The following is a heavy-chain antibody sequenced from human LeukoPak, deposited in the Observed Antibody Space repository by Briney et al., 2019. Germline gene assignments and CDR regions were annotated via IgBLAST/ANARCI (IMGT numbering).Heavy chain of an antibody. CDR2: IYHSGST. CDR1: GVSISSSNW. V-gene: IGHV4-4*02. J-gene: IGHJ5*02. D-gene: IGHD5-24*01. Sequence: SGTLSLTCAVSGVSISSSNWWSWVRQPPGEGLEWIGEIYHSGSTNYNPSLKSRVTISVDKSKNQFSLKLSSVAAADTAVYYCARRRQDSVENWFDLWGQGTLVTVSS. CDR3: ARRRQDSVENWFDL.